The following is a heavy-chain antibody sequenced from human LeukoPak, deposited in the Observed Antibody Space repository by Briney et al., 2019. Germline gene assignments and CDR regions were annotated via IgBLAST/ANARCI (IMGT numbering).Heavy chain of an antibody. J-gene: IGHJ6*03. D-gene: IGHD1-26*01. Sequence: WASVKVSCKASGGTFSSYAISWVRQAPGQGLEWMGWISAYNGNTNYAQKLQGRVTMTTDTSTSTAYMELRSLRSDDTAVYCCARDQRVGASYDYYYYMDVWGKGTTVTVSS. CDR2: ISAYNGNT. CDR3: ARDQRVGASYDYYYYMDV. V-gene: IGHV1-18*01. CDR1: GGTFSSYA.